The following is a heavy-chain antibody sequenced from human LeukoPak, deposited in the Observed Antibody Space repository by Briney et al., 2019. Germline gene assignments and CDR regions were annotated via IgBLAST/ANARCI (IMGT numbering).Heavy chain of an antibody. CDR1: GGSISSSSHY. CDR3: ARYSGSYFDY. D-gene: IGHD3-10*01. CDR2: ISESGTT. V-gene: IGHV4-39*01. J-gene: IGHJ4*02. Sequence: SETLSLTCTVPGGSISSSSHYWAWIRQPPGKGLEWLATISESGTTYYNPSLKSRVTISVDTTKNQFSLELGSVTAADTAVFYCARYSGSYFDYWGQGTLVTVSS.